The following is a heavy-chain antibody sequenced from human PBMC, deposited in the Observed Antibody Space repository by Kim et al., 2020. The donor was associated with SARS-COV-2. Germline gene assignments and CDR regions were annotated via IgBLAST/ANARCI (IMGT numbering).Heavy chain of an antibody. CDR1: GYTFTSYG. CDR3: ARDFRRVYISGWYSS. V-gene: IGHV1-18*01. Sequence: ASVKVSCKASGYTFTSYGISWVRQAPGQGLEWMGWISAYNGNTNYAQKLQGRVTMTTDTSTSTAYMELRSLRSDDTAVYYCARDFRRVYISGWYSSWGQGTLVTVSS. D-gene: IGHD6-19*01. CDR2: ISAYNGNT. J-gene: IGHJ4*02.